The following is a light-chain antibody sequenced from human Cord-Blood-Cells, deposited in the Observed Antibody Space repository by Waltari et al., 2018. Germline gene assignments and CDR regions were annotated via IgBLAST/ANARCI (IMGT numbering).Light chain of an antibody. CDR1: QSISSW. CDR3: QKYNSYSYT. V-gene: IGKV1-5*01. CDR2: DAS. Sequence: DIQMTQSPSTLSASVGDRVTITCRASQSISSWLAWYQQKPGKAPKLLIYDASSLESGVPPRFSGSGSGTEFTLTISSLQPDDFATYYCQKYNSYSYTFGQGTKLEIK. J-gene: IGKJ2*01.